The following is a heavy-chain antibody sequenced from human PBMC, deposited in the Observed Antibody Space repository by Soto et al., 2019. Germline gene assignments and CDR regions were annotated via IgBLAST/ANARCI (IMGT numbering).Heavy chain of an antibody. CDR1: GGTFNTYA. V-gene: IGHV1-69*19. Sequence: QVQLVQSGAEMKKPGSSVKVSCQSSGGTFNTYAMNWVRQAPGQGPEWMGVISPMFGAANYAPKFQGRVTITADESTATSYMQLSSLTSEDTALYFCAREVQVHTPAFVYWGQGTLVTVSS. CDR3: AREVQVHTPAFVY. CDR2: ISPMFGAA. D-gene: IGHD3-10*01. J-gene: IGHJ4*02.